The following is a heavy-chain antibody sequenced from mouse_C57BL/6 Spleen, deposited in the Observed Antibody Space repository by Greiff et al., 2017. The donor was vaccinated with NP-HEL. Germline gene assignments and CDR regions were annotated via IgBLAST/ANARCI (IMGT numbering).Heavy chain of an antibody. Sequence: VQLQQSGPELVKPGASVKISCKASGYTFTDYYMNWVKQSHGKSLEWIGDINPNNGGTSYNQKFKGKATLTVDKSSSTAYMELRSLTSEDSAVYYCARKEDDYGYFDVWGTGTTVTVSS. D-gene: IGHD2-3*01. V-gene: IGHV1-26*01. CDR1: GYTFTDYY. CDR3: ARKEDDYGYFDV. J-gene: IGHJ1*03. CDR2: INPNNGGT.